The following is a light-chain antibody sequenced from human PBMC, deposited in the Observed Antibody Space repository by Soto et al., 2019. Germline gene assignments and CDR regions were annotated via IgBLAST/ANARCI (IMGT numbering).Light chain of an antibody. V-gene: IGKV3-15*01. CDR2: GAS. J-gene: IGKJ5*01. CDR3: QQYNLWPPL. CDR1: QSVSSN. Sequence: IVTTQSPAPLSVSPGEGVTLSCRASQSVSSNLAWYQHKPGQAPRLLIYGASTRATGVPARFSGSGSGTDFTLTISSLQSEDFAVYYCQQYNLWPPLFGQGTRLEIK.